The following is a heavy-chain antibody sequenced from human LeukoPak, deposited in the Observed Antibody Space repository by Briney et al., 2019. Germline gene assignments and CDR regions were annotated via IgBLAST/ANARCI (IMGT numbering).Heavy chain of an antibody. Sequence: GGSLRLSCAASGFTFSSYSMNWVRQAPGKGLEWVSSISSSSSYIYYADSVKGRFTISRDNAKNSLYLQMNSLRAEDTAVYYCVRFIAAKKYNWFDSWGQGTLVTVSS. CDR1: GFTFSSYS. D-gene: IGHD6-13*01. CDR2: ISSSSSYI. CDR3: VRFIAAKKYNWFDS. V-gene: IGHV3-21*01. J-gene: IGHJ5*01.